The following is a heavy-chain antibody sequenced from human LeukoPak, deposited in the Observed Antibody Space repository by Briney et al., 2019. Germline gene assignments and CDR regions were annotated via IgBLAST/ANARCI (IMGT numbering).Heavy chain of an antibody. CDR1: GSSFRSSSYY. CDR3: ASLTYDILTGHIMDV. D-gene: IGHD3-9*01. V-gene: IGHV4-31*02. J-gene: IGHJ6*02. CDR2: IYYSGST. Sequence: PSETLSLTCTVSGSSFRSSSYYWGWIRQTPGKELEWIGYIYYSGSTYYNPSLKSRVTISVDTSKNQFSLKLSSVTAADTAVYYCASLTYDILTGHIMDVWGQGTTVTVSS.